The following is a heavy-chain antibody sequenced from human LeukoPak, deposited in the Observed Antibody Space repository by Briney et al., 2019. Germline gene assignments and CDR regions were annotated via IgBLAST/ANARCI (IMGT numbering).Heavy chain of an antibody. J-gene: IGHJ4*02. D-gene: IGHD3/OR15-3a*01. Sequence: SETLSLTCAVYGGSFSGYYWSWIRQPPGKGLEWIGEINHSGSTNYNPSLKSRVSISIDTSKNQFSLRLTSVTAADTAVYYCARQTGSGLFILPGGQGTLVTVSS. V-gene: IGHV4-34*01. CDR3: ARQTGSGLFILP. CDR1: GGSFSGYY. CDR2: INHSGST.